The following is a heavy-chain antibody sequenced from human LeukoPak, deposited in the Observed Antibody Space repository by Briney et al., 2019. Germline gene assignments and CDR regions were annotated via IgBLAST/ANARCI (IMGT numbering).Heavy chain of an antibody. J-gene: IGHJ4*02. CDR2: IYSSGSN. Sequence: SETLSLTCTVSGGSISGYFWSWNRQPAGKGLEWIGRIYSSGSNNYNPSLKSRVTMSLDTSKNHLSLNLSSVTAADTAVYYCAGEPTSGREPTSGRPLDYWGQGTLVTASS. D-gene: IGHD5-12*01. CDR1: GGSISGYF. V-gene: IGHV4-4*07. CDR3: AGEPTSGREPTSGRPLDY.